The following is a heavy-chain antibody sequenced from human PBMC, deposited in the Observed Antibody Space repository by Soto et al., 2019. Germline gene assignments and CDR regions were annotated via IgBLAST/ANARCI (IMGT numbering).Heavy chain of an antibody. CDR1: GGSISSTSYY. CDR3: TRHRSIVAFSFDY. Sequence: PSETLSLTCTVSGGSISSTSYYWGLIRQPPGKGLEWIGSIYSSGSTYYNPSLKSRVTISVDTSKNQFSLKLSSVTAADTAMYYCTRHRSIVAFSFDYWGQGALVTVSS. V-gene: IGHV4-39*01. CDR2: IYSSGST. D-gene: IGHD5-12*01. J-gene: IGHJ4*02.